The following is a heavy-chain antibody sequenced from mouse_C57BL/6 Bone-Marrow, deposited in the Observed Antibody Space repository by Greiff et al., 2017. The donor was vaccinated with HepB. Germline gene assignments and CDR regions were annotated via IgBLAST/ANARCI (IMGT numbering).Heavy chain of an antibody. J-gene: IGHJ2*01. CDR1: GYTFTSYW. V-gene: IGHV1-69*01. D-gene: IGHD2-3*01. CDR2: IDPSDSYT. CDR3: ARGFYDGYPGYFDY. Sequence: VKLQQPGAELVMPGASVKLSCKASGYTFTSYWMHWVKQRPGQGLEWIGEIDPSDSYTNYNQKFKGKSTLTVDKSSSTAYMQLSSLTSEDSAVYYCARGFYDGYPGYFDYWGQGTTLTVSS.